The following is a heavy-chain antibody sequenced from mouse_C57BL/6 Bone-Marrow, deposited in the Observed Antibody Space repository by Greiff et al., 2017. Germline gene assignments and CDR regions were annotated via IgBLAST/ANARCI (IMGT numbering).Heavy chain of an antibody. D-gene: IGHD1-1*01. CDR3: TRGRGYYYVSSSWFAY. Sequence: EVMLVESGAGLVKPGGSLKLSCAASGFTFSSYAMSWVRQTPEKRLEWVAYISSGGDYIYYADTVKGRFTISRDNARNTLYLQISSLKSEDTAMYYCTRGRGYYYVSSSWFAYWGQGTPVTVSA. V-gene: IGHV5-9-1*02. J-gene: IGHJ3*01. CDR1: GFTFSSYA. CDR2: ISSGGDYI.